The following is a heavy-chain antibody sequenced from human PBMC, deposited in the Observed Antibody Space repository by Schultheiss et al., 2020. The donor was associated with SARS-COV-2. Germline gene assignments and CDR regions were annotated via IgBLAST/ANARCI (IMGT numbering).Heavy chain of an antibody. CDR3: ARDLSSSARIYYYGMDV. Sequence: GGSLRLSCAASGFTFSSYAMHWVRQAPGKGLEWVAVISYDGSNKYYADSVKGRFTISRDNSKNTLYLQMNSLRAEDTAVYYCARDLSSSARIYYYGMDVWGQGTTVTVSS. CDR2: ISYDGSNK. V-gene: IGHV3-30*04. CDR1: GFTFSSYA. D-gene: IGHD6-6*01. J-gene: IGHJ6*02.